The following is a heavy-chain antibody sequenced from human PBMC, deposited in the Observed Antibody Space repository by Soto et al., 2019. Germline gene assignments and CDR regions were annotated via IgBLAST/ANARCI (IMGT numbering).Heavy chain of an antibody. CDR2: IWYDGSNK. CDR1: GFTFSSYG. V-gene: IGHV3-33*01. D-gene: IGHD3-10*01. Sequence: PGGSLRLSCAASGFTFSSYGMHWVRQAPGKGMEWVAVIWYDGSNKYYADSVKGRFTISRDNSNNTLYLQMNSLRAEDTAVYYCARVLTMVRGVINALYGMDVWGQGTTVTVSS. J-gene: IGHJ6*02. CDR3: ARVLTMVRGVINALYGMDV.